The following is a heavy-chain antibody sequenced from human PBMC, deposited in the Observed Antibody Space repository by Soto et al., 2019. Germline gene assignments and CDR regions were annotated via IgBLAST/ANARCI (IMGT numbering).Heavy chain of an antibody. CDR2: IYYSGST. J-gene: IGHJ4*02. CDR3: ARRSRFGELLRAIDY. D-gene: IGHD3-10*02. V-gene: IGHV4-31*03. CDR1: GGSSSSGGYY. Sequence: QVQLQESGPGLVKPSQTLSLTCTVSGGSSSSGGYYWSWIRQHPGKGLEWIGYIYYSGSTDYNPSLKRRVTISVDTSKNPVSLKLSSVTAADTAVYYCARRSRFGELLRAIDYWGQGTLVTVSS.